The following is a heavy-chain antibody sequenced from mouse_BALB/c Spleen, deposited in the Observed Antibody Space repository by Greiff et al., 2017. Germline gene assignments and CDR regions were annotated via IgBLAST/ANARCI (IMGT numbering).Heavy chain of an antibody. CDR1: GFTFSSYG. J-gene: IGHJ2*01. CDR3: ASPDYYGSFDY. V-gene: IGHV5-6-3*01. CDR2: INSNGGST. D-gene: IGHD1-1*01. Sequence: EVKLVESGGGLVQPGGSLKLSCAASGFTFSSYGMSWVRQTPDKRLELVATINSNGGSTYYPDSVKGRFTISRDNAKNTLYLQMSSLKSEDTAMYYCASPDYYGSFDYWGQGTTLTVSS.